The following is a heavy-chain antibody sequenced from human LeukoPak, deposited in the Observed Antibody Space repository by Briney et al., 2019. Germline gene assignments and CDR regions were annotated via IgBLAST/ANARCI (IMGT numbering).Heavy chain of an antibody. CDR2: IFHSGST. CDR3: ARSLKRTTIFGVALPT. J-gene: IGHJ5*02. D-gene: IGHD3-3*01. Sequence: SETLSLTCTVSGGSISSVSYYWSWIRQAPGRGLEWIGYIFHSGSTYYNPSLKSRVTISVDRSKKQFSLKLSSVTAADTAVYYCARSLKRTTIFGVALPTWGQGTLVTVSS. CDR1: GGSISSVSYY. V-gene: IGHV4-30-2*01.